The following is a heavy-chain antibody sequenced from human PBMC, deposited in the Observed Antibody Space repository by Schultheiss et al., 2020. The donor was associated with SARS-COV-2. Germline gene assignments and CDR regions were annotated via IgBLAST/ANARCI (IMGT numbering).Heavy chain of an antibody. J-gene: IGHJ4*02. V-gene: IGHV3-30-3*01. CDR2: ISYDGSNE. CDR1: GFTFSNYA. D-gene: IGHD3-22*01. Sequence: GGSLRLSCAASGFTFSNYAMHWVRQAPGKGLEWVAVISYDGSNEYYADSVKGRFTISRDNSKNTLYLQMNSLRAEDTAVYYCAKDLFQITMIIVVLDSWGQGTLVTVSS. CDR3: AKDLFQITMIIVVLDS.